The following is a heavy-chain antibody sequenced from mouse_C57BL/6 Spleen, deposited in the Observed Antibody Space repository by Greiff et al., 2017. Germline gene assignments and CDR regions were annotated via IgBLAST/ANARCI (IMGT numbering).Heavy chain of an antibody. CDR3: ARHEDFDGSSYCAMDY. CDR2: FYPGSGSI. V-gene: IGHV1-62-2*01. D-gene: IGHD1-1*01. CDR1: GYTFTEFT. Sequence: VKLQESGAELVKPGASVKLSCKASGYTFTEFTIHWVKQRSGQGLEWIGWFYPGSGSIKYNEKFKDKATLTADKSSSTVYMELSRLTSEDSAVYFCARHEDFDGSSYCAMDYWGQGTSVTVSS. J-gene: IGHJ4*01.